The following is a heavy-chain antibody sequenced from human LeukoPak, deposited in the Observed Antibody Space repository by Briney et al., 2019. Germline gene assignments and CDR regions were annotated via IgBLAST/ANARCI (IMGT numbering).Heavy chain of an antibody. CDR2: IGIAGDT. Sequence: GGSLRLSCAASGFTFSSYDMHWVRQVPGRGLEWVSAIGIAGDTYYPDSVKGRFTISRENAKNSMYLQMNSLKDGDTAVYYCIRGGIQVSGIDAFDIWGQGTMVTVSS. CDR1: GFTFSSYD. J-gene: IGHJ3*02. V-gene: IGHV3-13*01. D-gene: IGHD5/OR15-5a*01. CDR3: IRGGIQVSGIDAFDI.